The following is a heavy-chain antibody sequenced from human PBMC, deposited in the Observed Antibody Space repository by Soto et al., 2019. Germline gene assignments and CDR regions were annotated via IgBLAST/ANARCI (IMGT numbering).Heavy chain of an antibody. V-gene: IGHV1-3*01. CDR3: ARTGSGSYYKYYGMDV. D-gene: IGHD3-10*01. Sequence: QVQLVQSGAEVKKPGASVKVSCKASGYTFTSYAMHWARQAPGQRLEWMGWINAGNGNTKYSQKFQGRVTITRDTSASTAYMELSSLRSEDTAVYYCARTGSGSYYKYYGMDVWGQGTTVTVSS. J-gene: IGHJ6*02. CDR2: INAGNGNT. CDR1: GYTFTSYA.